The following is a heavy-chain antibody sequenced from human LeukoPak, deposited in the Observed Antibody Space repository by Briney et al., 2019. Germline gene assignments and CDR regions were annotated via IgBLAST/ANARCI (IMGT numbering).Heavy chain of an antibody. J-gene: IGHJ4*02. CDR2: MNPNGGNT. CDR3: ARTYSYWSGYPTLGY. D-gene: IGHD3-3*01. Sequence: GASVKVSCKASGYTFTSYDINWVRQATGQGLEWMGWMNPNGGNTGYAQKFQGRVTITRNTSISTAYMELSSLRSEDTAVYYCARTYSYWSGYPTLGYWGQGTLVTVSS. CDR1: GYTFTSYD. V-gene: IGHV1-8*03.